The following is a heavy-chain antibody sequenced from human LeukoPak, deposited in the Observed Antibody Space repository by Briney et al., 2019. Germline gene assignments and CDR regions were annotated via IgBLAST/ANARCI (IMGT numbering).Heavy chain of an antibody. CDR3: AKEYTPSSPLGELDS. CDR2: IRHDETNS. D-gene: IGHD6-6*01. J-gene: IGHJ4*02. Sequence: GGSLRLSCAVSGFNLNSYAMHWVRQAPGKGPEWVAVIRHDETNSFYAGSVQGRFTISRDTSKKLLYLQTNSLRVEDTAVYYCAKEYTPSSPLGELDSWGQGTLVTVSS. CDR1: GFNLNSYA. V-gene: IGHV3-30*02.